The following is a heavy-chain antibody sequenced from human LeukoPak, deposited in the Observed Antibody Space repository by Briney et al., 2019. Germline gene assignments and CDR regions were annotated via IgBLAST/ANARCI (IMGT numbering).Heavy chain of an antibody. Sequence: ASVTVSCKGSGYSFTSYWIGWVRQMPGKGLEWMGVIFPSDSDTRYSPSFEGQVTISADKSITTAYLQWSSLKASDTAMYYCAIKSGRHRDAFDIWGQGTMVTVSS. D-gene: IGHD1-26*01. J-gene: IGHJ3*02. CDR1: GYSFTSYW. CDR2: IFPSDSDT. CDR3: AIKSGRHRDAFDI. V-gene: IGHV5-51*01.